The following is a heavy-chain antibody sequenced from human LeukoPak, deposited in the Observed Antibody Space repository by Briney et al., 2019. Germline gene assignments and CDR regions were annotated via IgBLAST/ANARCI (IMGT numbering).Heavy chain of an antibody. D-gene: IGHD6-19*01. J-gene: IGHJ4*02. CDR2: INPDGTST. CDR3: TRATAVAFDY. Sequence: PGGSLRLSRAASGFTFSTYWMHWVRQAPGKGLVWVSRINPDGTSTSNADSVKGRFTISRDNAKNTVYLQVNSLRAEDTAVYYCTRATAVAFDYWGQGTLVTV. V-gene: IGHV3-74*01. CDR1: GFTFSTYW.